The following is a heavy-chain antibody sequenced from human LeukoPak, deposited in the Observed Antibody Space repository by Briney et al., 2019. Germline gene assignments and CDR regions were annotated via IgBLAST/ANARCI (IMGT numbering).Heavy chain of an antibody. CDR2: IYSSGNT. J-gene: IGHJ4*02. CDR3: ARDSYGDYPFDY. Sequence: SQTLSLTCSVSGGSISSGGDYWSWVRQHPGKGLEWIGYIYSSGNTHYNPSLKSRVTISLDTSKNQFSLNLTSVTAADTAVYSCARDSYGDYPFDYWGQGTLVTVSS. V-gene: IGHV4-31*03. CDR1: GGSISSGGDY. D-gene: IGHD4-17*01.